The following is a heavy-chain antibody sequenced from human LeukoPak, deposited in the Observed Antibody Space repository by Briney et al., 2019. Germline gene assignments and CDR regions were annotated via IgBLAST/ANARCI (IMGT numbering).Heavy chain of an antibody. Sequence: GGSLRLSCAASGFTFDDYGMSWVRQAPGKGLEWVSGINWNGGSTGYADSVKGRFTISRDNAKNSLYLQTNSLRAEDTALYYCARGLITVVPAASIGYWGQGTLVTVSS. CDR1: GFTFDDYG. CDR2: INWNGGST. V-gene: IGHV3-20*04. J-gene: IGHJ4*02. D-gene: IGHD2-2*01. CDR3: ARGLITVVPAASIGY.